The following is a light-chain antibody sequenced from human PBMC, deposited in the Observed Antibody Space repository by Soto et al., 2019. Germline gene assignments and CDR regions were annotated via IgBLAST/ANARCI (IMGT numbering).Light chain of an antibody. CDR1: QSVSSRH. CDR3: VQYESSPLYT. CDR2: GAS. Sequence: EIVLTQSPGTLSLSPGERATLSCRASQSVSSRHLAWYQQKPGQAPRLLIYGASSRATGIPDRFSGSGSGTDFSLTISGLEPEDFAVYYCVQYESSPLYTFGQGTKLEI. J-gene: IGKJ2*01. V-gene: IGKV3-20*01.